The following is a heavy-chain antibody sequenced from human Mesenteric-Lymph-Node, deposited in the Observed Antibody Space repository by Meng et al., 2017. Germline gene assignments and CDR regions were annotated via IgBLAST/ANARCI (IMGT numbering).Heavy chain of an antibody. Sequence: GGSLRLSCAASGFTFSSYAMHWVRQAPGKGLEWVAVISYDGSNKYYADSVKGRFTISRDNSKNTLYLQMNSLRAEDTAVYYCARDYYDSSGYLYFDYWGQGTLVTFSS. CDR2: ISYDGSNK. CDR3: ARDYYDSSGYLYFDY. V-gene: IGHV3-30*04. CDR1: GFTFSSYA. D-gene: IGHD3-22*01. J-gene: IGHJ4*02.